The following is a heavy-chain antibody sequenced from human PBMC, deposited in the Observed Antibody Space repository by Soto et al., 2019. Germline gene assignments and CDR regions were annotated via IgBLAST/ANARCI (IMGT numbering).Heavy chain of an antibody. CDR3: EREGGIP. V-gene: IGHV1-3*04. J-gene: IGHJ5*02. D-gene: IGHD3-16*01. Sequence: ASVKASCKTSGYMFTSSPLNWFRQAPGQRPEWVGWIHTGNGDTKYSQKFQGRLTLTRDTSASTGYMELSSLRSEDTAVYFCEREGGIPWGQGTLVTVS. CDR1: GYMFTSSP. CDR2: IHTGNGDT.